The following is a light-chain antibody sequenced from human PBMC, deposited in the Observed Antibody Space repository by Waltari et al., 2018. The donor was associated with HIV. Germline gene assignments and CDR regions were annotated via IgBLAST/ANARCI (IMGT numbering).Light chain of an antibody. CDR2: DNN. V-gene: IGLV1-51*01. J-gene: IGLJ3*02. Sequence: QSVLTQPPSVSAAPGQKVTISCSGSSSNIGNDSVSWYQHVPGAAPRRLIYDNNKRPSGIPDQFSGSKSGATATLDITGLQTGDEADYYCGTWDPRLSAGVCGGGTKLTVL. CDR3: GTWDPRLSAGV. CDR1: SSNIGNDS.